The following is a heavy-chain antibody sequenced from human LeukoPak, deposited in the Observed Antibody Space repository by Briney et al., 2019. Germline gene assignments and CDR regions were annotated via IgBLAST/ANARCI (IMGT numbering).Heavy chain of an antibody. J-gene: IGHJ4*02. CDR3: AREYYDYYEGFDY. D-gene: IGHD3-22*01. CDR1: GYTFTSYD. CDR2: ISAYNGNT. Sequence: ASVKVSCKASGYTFTSYDISWLRQAPGQGLEWMGRISAYNGNTDYAQKLQGRVTMTTDTSTRTAYMELRSLRSDDTAVYFCAREYYDYYEGFDYWGQGTLVTVSS. V-gene: IGHV1-18*01.